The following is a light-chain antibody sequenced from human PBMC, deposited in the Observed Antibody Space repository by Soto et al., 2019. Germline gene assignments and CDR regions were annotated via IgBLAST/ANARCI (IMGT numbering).Light chain of an antibody. J-gene: IGLJ2*01. Sequence: QSALTQPPPAPGSPGPSVPIPCTGTSSDVGGYNYVSWYQQHPGKAPKLMIYEVSKRPSGVPDRFSGSKSGNTASLTVSGLQAEDEADYYCSSYAGSNNFGVVFGGGTQLTVL. CDR1: SSDVGGYNY. CDR2: EVS. CDR3: SSYAGSNNFGVV. V-gene: IGLV2-8*01.